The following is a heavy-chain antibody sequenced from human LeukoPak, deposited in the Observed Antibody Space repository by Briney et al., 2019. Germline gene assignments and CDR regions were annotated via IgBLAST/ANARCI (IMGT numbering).Heavy chain of an antibody. Sequence: ASVKVSCKASGYTFTGYYMHWVRQAPGQGLEWMGWINPNSGGTNYAQKFQGRVTMTRDTSISTAYMELSRLRSDDTAVYYCARDLVYCGGDCYYYYYMDVWGKGTTVTISS. J-gene: IGHJ6*03. D-gene: IGHD2-21*02. CDR2: INPNSGGT. V-gene: IGHV1-2*02. CDR3: ARDLVYCGGDCYYYYYMDV. CDR1: GYTFTGYY.